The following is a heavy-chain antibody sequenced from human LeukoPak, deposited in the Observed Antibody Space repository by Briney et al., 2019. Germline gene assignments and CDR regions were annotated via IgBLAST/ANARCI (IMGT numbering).Heavy chain of an antibody. J-gene: IGHJ4*02. V-gene: IGHV3-43*02. CDR1: GLPIGDFA. CDR2: ISGDGVST. Sequence: GGSLRLSCVASGLPIGDFAMHWVRQAPGKSLEWVSLISGDGVSTFYADSVKGRFSISRDNSKNSLSLETNSLRTEDTAMYYCARESGKFDYWGQGTLVAVSS. CDR3: ARESGKFDY.